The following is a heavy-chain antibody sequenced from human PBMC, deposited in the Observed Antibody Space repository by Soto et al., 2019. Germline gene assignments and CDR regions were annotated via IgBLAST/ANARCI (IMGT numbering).Heavy chain of an antibody. CDR1: GYSFTNDD. Sequence: QVQLVQSGAEVKRPGASVTVSCKASGYSFTNDDISWVRRATGQGLEWMGWMSPKTGNTGFAQKFQGRVTMTRHTSITTAYMELTSLRSDDTAVYYCTRWLGYSAGSDVWGQGTTVTVSS. J-gene: IGHJ6*02. CDR2: MSPKTGNT. D-gene: IGHD5-18*01. V-gene: IGHV1-8*02. CDR3: TRWLGYSAGSDV.